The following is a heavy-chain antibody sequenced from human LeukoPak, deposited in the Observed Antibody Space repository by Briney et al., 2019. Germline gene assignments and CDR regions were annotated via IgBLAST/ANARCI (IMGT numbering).Heavy chain of an antibody. Sequence: GGSLRLSCAASGFTFSSYALHWVRQAPGKGLEWVAFIRYDGSNKYYADSVKGRFTISRDNSKNTLYLQMNSLRAEDTAVYYCAKALYYYGSGSYSPLDYWGQGTLVTVSS. CDR2: IRYDGSNK. J-gene: IGHJ4*02. V-gene: IGHV3-30*02. CDR1: GFTFSSYA. D-gene: IGHD3-10*01. CDR3: AKALYYYGSGSYSPLDY.